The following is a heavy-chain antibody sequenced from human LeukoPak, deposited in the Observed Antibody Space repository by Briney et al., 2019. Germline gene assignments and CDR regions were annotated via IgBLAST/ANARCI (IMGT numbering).Heavy chain of an antibody. V-gene: IGHV4-59*08. J-gene: IGHJ4*02. CDR3: ARDIVVTPGSMDY. D-gene: IGHD4-23*01. Sequence: SETLSLTCTVSGGSISSYYWSWIRQPPGKGLEWIAYFYYSGSTNYNPSLKSRVTISVDTSKNQFSLKLSSVTAADTAVYYCARDIVVTPGSMDYWGQGTLVTVSS. CDR2: FYYSGST. CDR1: GGSISSYY.